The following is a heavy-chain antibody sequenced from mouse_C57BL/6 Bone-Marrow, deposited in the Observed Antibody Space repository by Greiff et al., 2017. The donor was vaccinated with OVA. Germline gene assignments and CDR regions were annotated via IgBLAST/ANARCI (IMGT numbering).Heavy chain of an antibody. D-gene: IGHD1-1*01. Sequence: QVQLKESGAELARPGASVKLSCKASGYTFTSYGISWVKQRTGQGLEWIGEIYPRSGNTYYNEKFKGKATLTADKSSSTAYMELRSLTSEDSAVYFCAKTTVVAGGDFDYWGQGTTLTVAS. CDR2: IYPRSGNT. CDR1: GYTFTSYG. J-gene: IGHJ2*01. V-gene: IGHV1-81*01. CDR3: AKTTVVAGGDFDY.